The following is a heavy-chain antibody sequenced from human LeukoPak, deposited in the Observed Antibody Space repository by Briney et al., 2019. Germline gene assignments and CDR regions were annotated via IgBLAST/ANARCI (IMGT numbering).Heavy chain of an antibody. J-gene: IGHJ4*02. CDR3: ARETTVTNYFDY. CDR1: GFTFSSYG. CDR2: IRSSGDST. D-gene: IGHD4-17*01. V-gene: IGHV3-23*01. Sequence: GGTLRLSCAASGFTFSSYGMSWVRQAPGKGLEWVSGIRSSGDSTYYADSVKGRFTISRDNSKNTLYLQMNSLRAEDTAVYYCARETTVTNYFDYWGQGTLVTVSS.